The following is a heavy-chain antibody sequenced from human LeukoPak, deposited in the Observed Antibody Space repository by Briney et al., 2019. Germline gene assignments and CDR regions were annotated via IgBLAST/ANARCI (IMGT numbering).Heavy chain of an antibody. J-gene: IGHJ4*02. V-gene: IGHV3-30*04. CDR3: ARDGGFDY. CDR1: GFTFSAYA. D-gene: IGHD2-15*01. Sequence: GGSLRLSCAASGFTFSAYAIHWVRQAPGKGLEWVAAISYDGSKKYYADSVNGRFTISRDNSKNMVDLQTNSLRAEDTAVYYCARDGGFDYWGQGTLVTVSS. CDR2: ISYDGSKK.